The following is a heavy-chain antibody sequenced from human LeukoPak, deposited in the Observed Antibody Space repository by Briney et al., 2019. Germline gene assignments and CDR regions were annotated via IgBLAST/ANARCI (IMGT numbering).Heavy chain of an antibody. CDR3: GIYSSGWRFDP. CDR1: GFTFSSFA. Sequence: LTGGSLRLSCAASGFTFSSFAMSCVRQAPGKGLEWVSAMSGSDGRTYYADSVKGRFTISRDNSKNTLYRQMNSLRAEDTAVYYCGIYSSGWRFDPWGQGTLVTVSS. CDR2: MSGSDGRT. V-gene: IGHV3-23*01. J-gene: IGHJ5*02. D-gene: IGHD6-19*01.